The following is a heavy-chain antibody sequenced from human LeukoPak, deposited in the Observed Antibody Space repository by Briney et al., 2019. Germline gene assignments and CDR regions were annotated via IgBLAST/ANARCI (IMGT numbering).Heavy chain of an antibody. CDR3: ARTLMGIVVVITPDDAFDI. Sequence: SQTLSLTCTVSGGSISSGSYYWSWIRQPAGKGLEWIGRIYTSGSTNYNPSLKSRVTISVDTSENQFSLKLSSVTAADTAVYYCARTLMGIVVVITPDDAFDIWGQGTMVTVSS. CDR1: GGSISSGSYY. D-gene: IGHD3-22*01. J-gene: IGHJ3*02. V-gene: IGHV4-61*02. CDR2: IYTSGST.